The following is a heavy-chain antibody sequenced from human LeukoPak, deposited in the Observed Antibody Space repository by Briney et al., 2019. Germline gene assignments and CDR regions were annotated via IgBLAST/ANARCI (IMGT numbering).Heavy chain of an antibody. V-gene: IGHV4-38-2*02. CDR3: ARHMCPSCYNAPLY. CDR2: IYHSGST. D-gene: IGHD2-2*02. J-gene: IGHJ4*02. Sequence: SETLSLTCTVSGYSICSGYYWGWIRQPPGKGLEWIGSIYHSGSTYYNPSLKSRVTISVDTSKNQFSLKLSSVTAADTAVYYCARHMCPSCYNAPLYWGQGTLVTVSS. CDR1: GYSICSGYY.